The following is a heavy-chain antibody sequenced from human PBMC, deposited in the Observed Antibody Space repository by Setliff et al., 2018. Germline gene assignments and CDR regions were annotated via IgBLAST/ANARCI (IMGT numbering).Heavy chain of an antibody. CDR1: GGSISGYY. D-gene: IGHD1-26*01. CDR2: IIHSGST. V-gene: IGHV4-34*12. Sequence: PSETLSLTCTVSGGSISGYYWSWIRQPPGKRLEWIGEIIHSGSTNYNPSLKSRVTMSVDTSKNQFSLKLSSVTAADTAVYYCARKGISALSGAFDMWGQGTMVTVSS. J-gene: IGHJ3*02. CDR3: ARKGISALSGAFDM.